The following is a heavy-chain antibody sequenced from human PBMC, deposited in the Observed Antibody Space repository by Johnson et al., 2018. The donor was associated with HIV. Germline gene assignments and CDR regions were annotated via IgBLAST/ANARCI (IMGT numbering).Heavy chain of an antibody. CDR3: AREGVGDAFDI. J-gene: IGHJ3*02. Sequence: QVQLVESGGGLVQPGGSLRLSCAASGFTFSSYAMHWVRQAPGKGLEWVAVISYDGSNKYYADSVKGRFTISRDNSKNTLYLQMNSLRAEDMAVYYCAREGVGDAFDIWGQGTMVTVSS. CDR1: GFTFSSYA. V-gene: IGHV3-30*14. CDR2: ISYDGSNK. D-gene: IGHD1-26*01.